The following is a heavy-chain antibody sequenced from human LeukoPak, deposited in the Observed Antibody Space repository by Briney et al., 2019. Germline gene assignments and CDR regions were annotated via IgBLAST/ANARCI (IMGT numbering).Heavy chain of an antibody. CDR3: AKARNEGFWSGCYMDV. D-gene: IGHD3-3*01. Sequence: GGSLRLSCAASGFTFSSYGMHWVRQAPRKGLEWVAFIRYDGSNKYYADSVKGRFTISRDNSKNTLYLQMNSLRAEDTAVYYCAKARNEGFWSGCYMDVWGKGTTVTVSS. J-gene: IGHJ6*03. CDR2: IRYDGSNK. CDR1: GFTFSSYG. V-gene: IGHV3-30*02.